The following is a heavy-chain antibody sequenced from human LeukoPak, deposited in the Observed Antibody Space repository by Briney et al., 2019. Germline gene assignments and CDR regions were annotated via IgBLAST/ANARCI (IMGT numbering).Heavy chain of an antibody. CDR3: ARHPLGYYYGSGSYYN. V-gene: IGHV4-34*01. D-gene: IGHD3-10*01. Sequence: PSETLSLTCAVYGGSFSGYYWSWVRQPPGKGLEWIGEINHSGSTNYNPSLKSRVTISVDTSKNQFSLKLSSVTAADTAVYYCARHPLGYYYGSGSYYNWGQGTLVTVSS. CDR2: INHSGST. J-gene: IGHJ4*02. CDR1: GGSFSGYY.